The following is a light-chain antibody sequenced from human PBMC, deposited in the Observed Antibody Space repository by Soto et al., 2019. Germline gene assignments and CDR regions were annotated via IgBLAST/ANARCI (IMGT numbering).Light chain of an antibody. CDR1: QSVSSN. CDR3: QQYNIWPPIT. J-gene: IGKJ5*01. CDR2: GAS. V-gene: IGKV3-15*01. Sequence: EIVMTQSPATLSVSPGERVTLSCRASQSVSSNLVWYQQKPGQAPRLLIYGASTRATGIPARFSGSGSGTEFTLTISSLQSEDFAVYYCQQYNIWPPITFGQGTRLEIK.